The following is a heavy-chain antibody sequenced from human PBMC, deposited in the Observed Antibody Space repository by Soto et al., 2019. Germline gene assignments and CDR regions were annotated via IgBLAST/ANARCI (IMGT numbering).Heavy chain of an antibody. CDR1: GFTFSSYG. D-gene: IGHD4-17*01. CDR3: AKDRSGDYGDYYAFDI. Sequence: QVQLVESGGGVVQPGRSLRLSCAASGFTFSSYGMHWVRQAPGKGLEWVAVISYDGSNKYYADSVKGRFTISRDNSKNTLYLQMNSLRAEDTAVYYCAKDRSGDYGDYYAFDIWGQGTMVTVSS. V-gene: IGHV3-30*18. J-gene: IGHJ3*02. CDR2: ISYDGSNK.